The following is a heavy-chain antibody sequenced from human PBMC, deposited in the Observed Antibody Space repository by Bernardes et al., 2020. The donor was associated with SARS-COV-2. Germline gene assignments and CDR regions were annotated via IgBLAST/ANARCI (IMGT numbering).Heavy chain of an antibody. J-gene: IGHJ3*02. D-gene: IGHD3-3*01. CDR3: ARVITIFGVVIGAFDI. Sequence: SETLSLTCTVSGGSISSGGYYWSWLRQHPGKGLEWIGYIYYSGSTYYNPSLKSRVTISVDTSKNQFSLKLSSVTAADTAVYYCARVITIFGVVIGAFDIWGQGTMVTVSS. CDR2: IYYSGST. CDR1: GGSISSGGYY. V-gene: IGHV4-31*03.